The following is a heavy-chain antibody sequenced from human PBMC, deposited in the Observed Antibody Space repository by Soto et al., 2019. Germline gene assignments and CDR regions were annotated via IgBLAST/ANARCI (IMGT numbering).Heavy chain of an antibody. CDR3: ARQAAAGTHGMDV. Sequence: GASVKVSCKASGGTFSSYAISWVRQAPGQGLEWMGGIIPIFGTRYSPSFQGQVTISADKSISTAYLQWSSLKASDTAMYYCARQAAAGTHGMDVWGQGTTVTVSS. CDR2: IIPIFGT. V-gene: IGHV5-51*01. J-gene: IGHJ6*02. D-gene: IGHD6-13*01. CDR1: GGTFSSYA.